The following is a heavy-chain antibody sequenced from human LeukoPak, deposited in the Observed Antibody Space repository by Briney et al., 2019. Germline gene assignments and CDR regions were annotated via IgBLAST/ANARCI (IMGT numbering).Heavy chain of an antibody. V-gene: IGHV3-23*01. CDR3: ANRGADYYGSGNWFGP. CDR1: GFTFSSFA. J-gene: IGHJ5*02. Sequence: PGGSLRLSCAASGFTFSSFAMSWVRQAPGKGLEWLSVISGKGDATNYADSVKGRFTISRDNSKNMLYLQMSSLRAEDTAVYYCANRGADYYGSGNWFGPWGQGTLVTVSS. D-gene: IGHD3-10*01. CDR2: ISGKGDAT.